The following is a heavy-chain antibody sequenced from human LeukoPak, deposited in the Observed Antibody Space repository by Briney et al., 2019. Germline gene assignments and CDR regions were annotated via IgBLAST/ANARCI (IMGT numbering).Heavy chain of an antibody. V-gene: IGHV3-48*01. J-gene: IGHJ4*02. Sequence: GGSLRLSCAASGFTFSSYSMNWVRQAPGKGLEWVSYSSSSSSTIYYADSVKGRFTISRDNAKNSLYLQMNSLRAEDTAVYYCASQKDYYDSSGRSYYFDYWGQGTLVTVSS. D-gene: IGHD3-22*01. CDR2: SSSSSSTI. CDR1: GFTFSSYS. CDR3: ASQKDYYDSSGRSYYFDY.